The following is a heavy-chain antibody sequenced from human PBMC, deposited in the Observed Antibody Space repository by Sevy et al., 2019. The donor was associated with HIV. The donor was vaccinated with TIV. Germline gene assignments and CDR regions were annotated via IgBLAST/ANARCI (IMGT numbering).Heavy chain of an antibody. Sequence: GGSLRLSCAASGFIFSNFAMHWVRQAPGKGLEWVAVMSYDGIIKYYADSVKGRLTISRDNSKNTLSLQMNSLRIEDTAVYYCAREGGYTSAWSPGNYWGQGTLVTVSS. CDR1: GFIFSNFA. CDR2: MSYDGIIK. CDR3: AREGGYTSAWSPGNY. J-gene: IGHJ4*02. D-gene: IGHD6-19*01. V-gene: IGHV3-30*04.